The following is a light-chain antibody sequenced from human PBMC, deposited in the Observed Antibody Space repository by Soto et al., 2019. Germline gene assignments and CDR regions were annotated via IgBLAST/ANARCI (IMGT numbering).Light chain of an antibody. CDR1: QSVSRY. CDR3: QQRSSWPIT. J-gene: IGKJ5*01. Sequence: EIVVTQSPATLSVSPWERATLSCRASQSVSRYLAWYQQKPGQAPRLLLYDASNRATGIPARFSGSGSGTDFTLTISSLEHEDFAVYYCQQRSSWPITFGQGTRLEI. V-gene: IGKV3-11*01. CDR2: DAS.